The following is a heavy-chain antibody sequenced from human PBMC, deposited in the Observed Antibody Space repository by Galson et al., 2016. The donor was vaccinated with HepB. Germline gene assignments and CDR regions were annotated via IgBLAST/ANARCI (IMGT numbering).Heavy chain of an antibody. CDR1: EFTVSNNY. CDR2: IYSGGNT. V-gene: IGHV3-53*01. Sequence: SLRLSCAASEFTVSNNYMSWVRQAPGKGLEWVSLIYSGGNTRYADSVKGRFTISRDNSKNTVYLQMNSLRAEDTAVYYCSTLNPASPYFDYWGQRTLSPSPQ. J-gene: IGHJ4*02. CDR3: STLNPASPYFDY.